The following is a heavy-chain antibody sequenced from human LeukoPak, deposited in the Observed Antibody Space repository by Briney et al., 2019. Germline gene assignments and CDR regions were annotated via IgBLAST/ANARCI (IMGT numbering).Heavy chain of an antibody. CDR2: IWYDGSNI. CDR3: AAGEETSGYYRDAFDI. CDR1: GFTFSNFA. J-gene: IGHJ3*02. V-gene: IGHV3-33*01. Sequence: GRSLRLSCAASGFTFSNFAMHWVRQAPGKGLEWVAVIWYDGSNIHYADSVKGRFTISRDNSKTTLYLQMNSLRVEDTAEYYCAAGEETSGYYRDAFDIWGQGTRVIVSS. D-gene: IGHD3-22*01.